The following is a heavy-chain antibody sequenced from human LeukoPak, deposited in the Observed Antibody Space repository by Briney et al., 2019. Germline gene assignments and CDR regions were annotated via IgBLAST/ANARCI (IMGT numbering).Heavy chain of an antibody. Sequence: ASVKVSCKASGYTFTSYGISWVRQAPGQGLEWMGWISAYNGNTNYAHKLQGRVTMTTDTSTSTAYMELRSLRSDDTAVYYCARWGSSGWYLGLPPWYYFDYWGQGTLVTVSS. D-gene: IGHD6-19*01. CDR2: ISAYNGNT. J-gene: IGHJ4*02. CDR3: ARWGSSGWYLGLPPWYYFDY. V-gene: IGHV1-18*01. CDR1: GYTFTSYG.